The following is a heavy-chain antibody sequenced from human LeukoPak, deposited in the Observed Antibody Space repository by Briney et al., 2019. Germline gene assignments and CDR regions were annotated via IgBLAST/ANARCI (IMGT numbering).Heavy chain of an antibody. CDR2: INPNSGGT. Sequence: GASVKVSCKASGYTFTDYYMHWVRQAPGQGLEWMGWINPNSGGTNYAQKFQGRVTMTRDTSISTAYMELSRLRSDDTAVYYCARDRPPQLVRPFDYWGQGTLVTVSS. V-gene: IGHV1-2*02. CDR3: ARDRPPQLVRPFDY. J-gene: IGHJ4*02. CDR1: GYTFTDYY. D-gene: IGHD6-13*01.